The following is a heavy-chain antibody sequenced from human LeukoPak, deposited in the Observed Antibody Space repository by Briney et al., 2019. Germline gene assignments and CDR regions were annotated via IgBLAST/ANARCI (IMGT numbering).Heavy chain of an antibody. CDR3: ARTRYYYDSSGYFHFDY. D-gene: IGHD3-22*01. V-gene: IGHV1-2*02. CDR1: GYTFTGYY. CDR2: INPNSGGT. Sequence: ASVKVSCKASGYTFTGYYMHWVRQAPGQGLEWMGWINPNSGGTNYAQKFQGRVTITADESTSTAYMELSSLRSEDTAVYYCARTRYYYDSSGYFHFDYWGQGTLVTVSS. J-gene: IGHJ4*02.